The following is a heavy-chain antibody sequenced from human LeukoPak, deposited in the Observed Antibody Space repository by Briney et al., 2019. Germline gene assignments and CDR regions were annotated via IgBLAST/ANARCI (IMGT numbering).Heavy chain of an antibody. CDR3: ARGIQPPKYYGSGSDTFDI. CDR1: GFTFSSYA. Sequence: PGRSLRLSCAASGFTFSSYAMHWVRQAPGKGLEWVAVVSKDGNTKYYADSVKGRFTISRDNSKNTVYLQMNSLRTEDTSVYYCARGIQPPKYYGSGSDTFDIWGQGTTVTVSS. J-gene: IGHJ3*02. CDR2: VSKDGNTK. D-gene: IGHD3-10*01. V-gene: IGHV3-30*04.